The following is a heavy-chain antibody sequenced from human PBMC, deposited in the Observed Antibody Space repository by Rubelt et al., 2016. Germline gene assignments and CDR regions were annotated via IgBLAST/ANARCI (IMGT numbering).Heavy chain of an antibody. CDR3: ARHVGAAAPLGV. J-gene: IGHJ3*01. D-gene: IGHD6-13*01. CDR2: IYYTGSA. Sequence: QVQLQESGPGLVKPSETLSLTCSISGGSINTYYWSWIRQPPGKGLEWIGYIYYTGSANYNPSLKSRVTISVDTSKNHFSLKRTSGTAADTAVYYCARHVGAAAPLGVWGQGTMVTVAS. V-gene: IGHV4-59*08. CDR1: GGSINTYY.